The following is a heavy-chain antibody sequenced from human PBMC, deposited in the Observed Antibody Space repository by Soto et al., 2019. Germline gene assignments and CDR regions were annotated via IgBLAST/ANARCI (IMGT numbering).Heavy chain of an antibody. V-gene: IGHV3-30-3*01. CDR1: GFTFSGYA. J-gene: IGHJ6*02. CDR2: ISYDGSNK. Sequence: GGSLRLSCAASGFTFSGYAMHWVRQAPGKGLEWVAVISYDGSNKYYADSVKGRFTTSRDNSKNTLYLQMNSLRAEDTAVYYCARTSRGWLLGYYYYYGMDVWGQGTTVTVSS. D-gene: IGHD3-22*01. CDR3: ARTSRGWLLGYYYYYGMDV.